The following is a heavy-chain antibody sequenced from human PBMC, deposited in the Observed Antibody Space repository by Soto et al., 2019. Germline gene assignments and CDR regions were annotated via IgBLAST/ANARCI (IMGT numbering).Heavy chain of an antibody. CDR1: GYTFTSYA. D-gene: IGHD1-20*01. V-gene: IGHV1-3*01. CDR3: ARGITLPTPLDY. Sequence: ASVKVSCKASGYTFTSYAMHWVRQAPGQRLEWMGWINAGNGNTKYSQKIQGRVTITRDTSASTAYMKLSSLRSEYTAVYYCARGITLPTPLDYWGQGTLVTVSS. J-gene: IGHJ4*02. CDR2: INAGNGNT.